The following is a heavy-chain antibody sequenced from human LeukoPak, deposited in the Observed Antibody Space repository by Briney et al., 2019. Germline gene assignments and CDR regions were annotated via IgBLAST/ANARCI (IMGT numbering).Heavy chain of an antibody. Sequence: GASVKVSCKASGYTFTSYDINWVRQATGQGLEWMGWMNPNSGNTGYAQKFQGRVTMTRNTSISTAYMELSSLRSEDTAVYYCARGLDCGGDCYYAFDIWGQGTMVTVSS. CDR2: MNPNSGNT. CDR1: GYTFTSYD. D-gene: IGHD2-21*02. CDR3: ARGLDCGGDCYYAFDI. V-gene: IGHV1-8*01. J-gene: IGHJ3*02.